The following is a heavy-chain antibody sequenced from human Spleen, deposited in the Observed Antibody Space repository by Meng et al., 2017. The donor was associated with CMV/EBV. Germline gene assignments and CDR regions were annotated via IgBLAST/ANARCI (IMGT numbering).Heavy chain of an antibody. CDR3: AREYRSSSNDY. D-gene: IGHD6-6*01. V-gene: IGHV3-21*01. J-gene: IGHJ4*02. CDR1: GFIFSDYS. CDR2: ISGSSSSI. Sequence: GESLKISCAASGFIFSDYSMTWVRQAPGKGLEWLSFISGSSSSIYYADSVKGRFTISRDNAKKSLYLHMYSLRAEDTAVYYCAREYRSSSNDYWGQGTLVTVSS.